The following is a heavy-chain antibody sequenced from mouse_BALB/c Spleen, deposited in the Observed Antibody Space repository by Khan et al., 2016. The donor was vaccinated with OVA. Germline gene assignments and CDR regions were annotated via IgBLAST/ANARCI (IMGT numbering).Heavy chain of an antibody. J-gene: IGHJ4*01. Sequence: VQLVESGPGLVAPSQSLSITCTVSGFSLTGYGVTWVRQPPGKGLEWLGMIWGDGPTDYKSALKSRLSINKDNSKSQVFLKMNSLQTDDTARYYCARAYYGNYREAMDYWGQGTSVTVSS. CDR3: ARAYYGNYREAMDY. CDR2: IWGDGPT. V-gene: IGHV2-6-7*01. D-gene: IGHD2-10*01. CDR1: GFSLTGYG.